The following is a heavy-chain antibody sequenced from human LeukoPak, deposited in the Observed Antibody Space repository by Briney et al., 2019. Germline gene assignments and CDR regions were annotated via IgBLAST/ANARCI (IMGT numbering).Heavy chain of an antibody. D-gene: IGHD4-23*01. CDR2: ISGSGGST. CDR3: AGGGGIPRGYFDY. V-gene: IGHV3-23*01. J-gene: IGHJ4*02. Sequence: PGGSLRLSCAASGFTFSSYAMSWVRQAPGKGLEWVSAISGSGGSTYYADSVKGRFTISRDNSKNTLYLQMNSLRAEDTAVYYCAGGGGIPRGYFDYWGQGTLVTVSS. CDR1: GFTFSSYA.